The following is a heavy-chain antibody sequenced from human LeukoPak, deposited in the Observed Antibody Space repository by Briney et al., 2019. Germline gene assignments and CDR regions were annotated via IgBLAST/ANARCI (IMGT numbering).Heavy chain of an antibody. CDR2: ISYDGSNK. CDR1: GFTFSSYA. D-gene: IGHD6-13*01. Sequence: GGSLRLSCAASGFTFSSYAMHWVRQAPGKGLEWVAVISYDGSNKYYADSVKGRFTISRDNSKNTLYLQMNSLRAEDTAVYYCAREGIAAAGPYFDYWGQGTLVTVSS. CDR3: AREGIAAAGPYFDY. J-gene: IGHJ4*02. V-gene: IGHV3-30-3*01.